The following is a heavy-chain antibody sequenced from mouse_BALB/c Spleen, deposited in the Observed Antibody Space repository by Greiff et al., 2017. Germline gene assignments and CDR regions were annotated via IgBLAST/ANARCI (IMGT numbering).Heavy chain of an antibody. Sequence: EVKLVESGGDLVKPGGSLKLSCAASGFTFSSYGMSWVRQTPDKRLEWVATISSGGSYTYYPDSVKGRFTISRDNAKNTLYLQMSSLKSEDTAMYYCARDYRYAMDYWGQGTSVTVSS. V-gene: IGHV5-6*01. J-gene: IGHJ4*01. CDR3: ARDYRYAMDY. CDR2: ISSGGSYT. CDR1: GFTFSSYG. D-gene: IGHD2-14*01.